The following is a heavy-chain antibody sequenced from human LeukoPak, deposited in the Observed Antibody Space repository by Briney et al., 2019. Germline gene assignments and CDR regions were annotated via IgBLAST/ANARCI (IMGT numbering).Heavy chain of an antibody. Sequence: GGSLRLSCAASGFTFTTYWMHWVRQAPGKGLVWVSHINSDGSITSYADSVKGRFTISRDNAKNTLYLQMSSLRAEDTAVYYCARDAVDTANAVWGQGTTVTVSS. D-gene: IGHD5-18*01. CDR2: INSDGSIT. CDR1: GFTFTTYW. J-gene: IGHJ6*02. CDR3: ARDAVDTANAV. V-gene: IGHV3-74*01.